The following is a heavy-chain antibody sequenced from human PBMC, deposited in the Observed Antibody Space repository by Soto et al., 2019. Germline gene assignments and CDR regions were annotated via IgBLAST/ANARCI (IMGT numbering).Heavy chain of an antibody. D-gene: IGHD1-26*01. J-gene: IGHJ4*02. CDR2: INAGNGNT. CDR1: GYTFTSYA. Sequence: ASVKVSCKASGYTFTSYAMHWVRQAPGQRLEWMGWINAGNGNTKYSQKFQGRVTITRDTSASTAYMELSSLRSEDTAVYYCARVFMGATPENFDYWGQGTLVTVSS. V-gene: IGHV1-3*01. CDR3: ARVFMGATPENFDY.